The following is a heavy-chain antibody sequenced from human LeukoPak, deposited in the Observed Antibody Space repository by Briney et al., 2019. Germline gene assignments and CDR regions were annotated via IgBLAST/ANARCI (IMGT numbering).Heavy chain of an antibody. J-gene: IGHJ3*02. D-gene: IGHD5-12*01. CDR2: IYYSGST. Sequence: SETLSLTCAVYGGSFSGYYWSWIRQPPGKGLEWIGYIYYSGSTNYNPSLKSRVTISVDTSKNQFSLKLSSVTAADTAVYYCARHLRRYAFDIWGQGTMVTVSS. V-gene: IGHV4-59*08. CDR3: ARHLRRYAFDI. CDR1: GGSFSGYY.